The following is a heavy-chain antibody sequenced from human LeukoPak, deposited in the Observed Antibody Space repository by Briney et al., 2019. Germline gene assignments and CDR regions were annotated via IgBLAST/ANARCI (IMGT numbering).Heavy chain of an antibody. Sequence: GGSLRLSCAASGFTFSNYAMSWVRQAPGKGLEWVSAISGSGGSTYYADSVKGRFTISRDNSKNTLHLQMNSLRAEDTAVYYCAKSGGRIVGATTKIDYWGQGTLVTVSS. D-gene: IGHD1-26*01. CDR1: GFTFSNYA. CDR2: ISGSGGST. CDR3: AKSGGRIVGATTKIDY. V-gene: IGHV3-23*01. J-gene: IGHJ4*02.